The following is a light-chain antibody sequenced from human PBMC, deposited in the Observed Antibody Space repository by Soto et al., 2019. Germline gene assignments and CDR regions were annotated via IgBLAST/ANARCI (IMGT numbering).Light chain of an antibody. Sequence: QSVLTQPASVPGSPGQSITISCTGTSSDVGGYDYVSWYQQHPGKAPKLMIYDVTNRPSGVSNRFSGPKSGNTASLTISGLQAEDEASYYCSSYTSSTSYVFGTGTKVTVL. V-gene: IGLV2-14*01. CDR3: SSYTSSTSYV. J-gene: IGLJ1*01. CDR1: SSDVGGYDY. CDR2: DVT.